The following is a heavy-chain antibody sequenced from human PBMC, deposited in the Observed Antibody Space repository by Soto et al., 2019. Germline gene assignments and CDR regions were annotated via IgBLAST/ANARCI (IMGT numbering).Heavy chain of an antibody. V-gene: IGHV1-46*01. J-gene: IGHJ4*02. D-gene: IGHD3-22*01. Sequence: ASVKGSWNASWYTFTSCYMHWGRQAPGQGLEWMGMINPSGGSTSYAQQLQGRVTMTRDTSTSTVYMELSSLRSEDTAVYYSARVTRSSGYYYGYWGQGTPVTVPS. CDR3: ARVTRSSGYYYGY. CDR2: INPSGGST. CDR1: WYTFTSCY.